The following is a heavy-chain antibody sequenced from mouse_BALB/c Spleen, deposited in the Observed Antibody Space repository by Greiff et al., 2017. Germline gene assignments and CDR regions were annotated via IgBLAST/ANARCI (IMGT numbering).Heavy chain of an antibody. Sequence: EVQRVESGGGLVKPGGSLKLSCAASGFTFSDYYMYWVRQTPEKRLEWVATISDGGSYTYYPDSVKGRFTISRDNAKNNLYLQMSSLKSEDTAMYYCARGNYGGYFDVWGAGTTVTVSS. J-gene: IGHJ1*01. CDR3: ARGNYGGYFDV. CDR2: ISDGGSYT. CDR1: GFTFSDYY. V-gene: IGHV5-4*02. D-gene: IGHD1-1*01.